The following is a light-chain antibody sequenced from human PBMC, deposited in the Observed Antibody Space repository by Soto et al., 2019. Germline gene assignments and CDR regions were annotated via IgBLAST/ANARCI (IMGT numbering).Light chain of an antibody. Sequence: DIQMTQSPSFLSASLGDRVTITCRASQTISSFLYWYQQRPGKAPKLLIYATSNLHSGVPSRFSGAGSGTDFTLTINSLQPEDFATYYCQQSDSTPYTFGQGTKL. J-gene: IGKJ2*01. CDR2: ATS. V-gene: IGKV1-39*01. CDR3: QQSDSTPYT. CDR1: QTISSF.